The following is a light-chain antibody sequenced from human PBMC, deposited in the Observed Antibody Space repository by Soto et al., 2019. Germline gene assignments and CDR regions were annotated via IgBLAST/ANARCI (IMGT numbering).Light chain of an antibody. J-gene: IGKJ4*01. CDR1: QSVSSY. CDR3: QQRSNWLT. CDR2: DAS. V-gene: IGKV3-11*01. Sequence: EIVLTQSPDTLSLSPGERATLSCRASQSVSSYLAWYQQKPGQAPRLLIYDASSSATGIPARFSGSGSGTDFTLTISSLEPEDFAGYSCQQRSNWLTFGGGTKVDIK.